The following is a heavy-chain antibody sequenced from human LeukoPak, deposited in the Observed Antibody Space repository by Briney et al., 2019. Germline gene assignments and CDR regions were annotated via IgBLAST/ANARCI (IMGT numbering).Heavy chain of an antibody. V-gene: IGHV3-23*01. J-gene: IGHJ4*02. CDR1: GFTFNSYA. Sequence: GGSLRLSCAASGFTFNSYAMSWVRQAPGKGMEWVSGISGSGGSTYYADSVKGRFTISRDNSMNTLYLQMNSLRAEDTAVYYCAGGRRRGFDFWGQGALVTVSS. CDR3: AGGRRRGFDF. D-gene: IGHD3-16*01. CDR2: ISGSGGST.